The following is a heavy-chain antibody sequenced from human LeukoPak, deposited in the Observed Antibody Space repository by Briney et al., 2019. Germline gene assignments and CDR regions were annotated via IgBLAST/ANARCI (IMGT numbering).Heavy chain of an antibody. V-gene: IGHV1-18*01. CDR2: VSSYNGNR. CDR3: ARDGGGDSWGYFDC. Sequence: GSVKVSCTASGYAFTPDGIRWVRHAPGQGLGWMGWVSSYNGNRNSAQKFQGRVTMTTDTSTSTVYMELRSLRSDDTAVYYCARDGGGDSWGYFDCWGQGTLVSVSS. CDR1: GYAFTPDG. J-gene: IGHJ4*02. D-gene: IGHD2-21*02.